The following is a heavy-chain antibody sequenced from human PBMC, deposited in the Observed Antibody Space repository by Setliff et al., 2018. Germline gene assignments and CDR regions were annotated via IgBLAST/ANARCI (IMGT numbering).Heavy chain of an antibody. CDR1: GGSISSGTWY. D-gene: IGHD2-21*01. J-gene: IGHJ5*02. CDR3: ARGRYWFAPNWFDP. Sequence: TCTVSGGSISSGTWYWSWIRQPAGKGLEWIGRIYTSGSTNHNPSLKSRVTISVDTYKNQFSLKLSSVTAADTAVYHCARGRYWFAPNWFDPWGQGTLVTVSS. CDR2: IYTSGST. V-gene: IGHV4-61*02.